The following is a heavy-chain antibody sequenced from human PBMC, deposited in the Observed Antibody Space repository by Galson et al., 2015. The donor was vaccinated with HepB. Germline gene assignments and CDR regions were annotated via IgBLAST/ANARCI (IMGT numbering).Heavy chain of an antibody. CDR1: GFTFSSYA. D-gene: IGHD3-22*01. CDR2: ISFDGSNK. Sequence: SLRLSCAASGFTFSSYAMHWVRQAPGKGLEWVAVISFDGSNKYYADSVKGRLTISRDNSKNMLSLQMNSLRAEDTAVYYCATGGSGAYYYWAVDYWGQGTLVTASS. V-gene: IGHV3-30*04. CDR3: ATGGSGAYYYWAVDY. J-gene: IGHJ4*02.